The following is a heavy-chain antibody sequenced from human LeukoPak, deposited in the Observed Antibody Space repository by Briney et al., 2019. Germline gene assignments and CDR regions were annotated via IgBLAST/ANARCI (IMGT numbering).Heavy chain of an antibody. CDR1: GFTFSSYA. V-gene: IGHV3-30-3*01. CDR3: ARGETVTNYYYYGMDV. Sequence: GGSLRLSCAASGFTFSSYAMHWVRQAPGKGLEWVSFISDDGSNKYYADSVKGRFTISRDNSKNTLYLQMNSLRAEDTAVYYCARGETVTNYYYYGMDVWGQGTTVTVSS. J-gene: IGHJ6*02. D-gene: IGHD4-11*01. CDR2: ISDDGSNK.